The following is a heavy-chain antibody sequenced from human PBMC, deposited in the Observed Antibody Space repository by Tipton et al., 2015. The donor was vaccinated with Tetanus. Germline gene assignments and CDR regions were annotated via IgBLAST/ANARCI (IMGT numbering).Heavy chain of an antibody. CDR3: ARDQARGARGWNYFDS. Sequence: LRLSCIVSGGSMSGYYWSWIRQPPGKGLEWIGDIYFSGSTYCNPSLKSRVTISVDTSKNQFSLRLNSVTAADTAVYYCARDQARGARGWNYFDSWGQGTLVTVSS. CDR1: GGSMSGYY. V-gene: IGHV4-59*12. J-gene: IGHJ4*02. CDR2: IYFSGST. D-gene: IGHD6-6*01.